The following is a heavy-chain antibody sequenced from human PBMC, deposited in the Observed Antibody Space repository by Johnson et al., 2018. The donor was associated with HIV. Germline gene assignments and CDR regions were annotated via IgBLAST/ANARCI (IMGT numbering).Heavy chain of an antibody. CDR3: ARLRSGNRAFDI. V-gene: IGHV3-7*03. Sequence: ELLVESGGGLVQPGGSLRLSCAASGFTFRSYWMSWVRQAPGNGLEWVANIKQDGSEKYYVDSVKGRFTISRDNAKNSLYLQMNSLRAEDTALYYCARLRSGNRAFDIWGQGTMVTVSS. CDR2: IKQDGSEK. D-gene: IGHD2-15*01. J-gene: IGHJ3*02. CDR1: GFTFRSYW.